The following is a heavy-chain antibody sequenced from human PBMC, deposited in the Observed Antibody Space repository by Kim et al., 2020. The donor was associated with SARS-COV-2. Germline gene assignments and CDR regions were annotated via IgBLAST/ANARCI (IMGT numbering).Heavy chain of an antibody. J-gene: IGHJ4*02. V-gene: IGHV4-39*01. CDR3: ARPGGTAGWYYFDF. CDR1: GGTIGDSRYS. CDR2: IYYSGST. Sequence: SETLSLTCTVSGGTIGDSRYSWGWIRQPPGKGLEWVGRIYYSGSTYYSPSLKSRLTISVDTSKNQFSLRLSSVTAADTALYYCARPGGTAGWYYFDFWGQGTLLSV. D-gene: IGHD2-21*02.